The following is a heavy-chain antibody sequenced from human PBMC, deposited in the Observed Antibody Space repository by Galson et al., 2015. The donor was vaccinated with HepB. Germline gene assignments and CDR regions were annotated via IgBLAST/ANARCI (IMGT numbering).Heavy chain of an antibody. CDR2: ISYDGSNK. CDR3: ARSLAAADY. CDR1: GFTFSSYT. V-gene: IGHV3-30*04. J-gene: IGHJ4*02. Sequence: SLRLSCAASGFTFSSYTMHWVRQAPGKGLEWVAVISYDGSNKYCADSVKGRFTISRDNSKNTLYLQMNNLRAEDTAVYYCARSLAAADYWGQGTLVTVSS. D-gene: IGHD6-25*01.